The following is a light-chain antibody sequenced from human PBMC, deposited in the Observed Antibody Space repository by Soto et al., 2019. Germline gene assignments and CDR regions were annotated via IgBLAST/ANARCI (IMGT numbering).Light chain of an antibody. Sequence: DIQMTQSPSSLSASVGDRVTITCRASQGITIYLNWYQQKPGKAPKLLIYAPSSLQSGVSSRFSGSGSGTDFTLTITSLQPEDSASYFCQQSNSAPLTFGGGTRVEIK. CDR1: QGITIY. J-gene: IGKJ4*01. V-gene: IGKV1-39*01. CDR3: QQSNSAPLT. CDR2: APS.